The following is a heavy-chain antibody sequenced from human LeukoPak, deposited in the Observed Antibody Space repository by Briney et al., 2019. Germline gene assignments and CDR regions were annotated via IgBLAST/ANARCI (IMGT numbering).Heavy chain of an antibody. D-gene: IGHD3-9*01. CDR1: GGSISNSSYY. Sequence: SETLSLTCTVSGGSISNSSYYWGWIRQPPGKGLEWIGAIYYSGSTYFDPSLKSRVTMSVDTSKSHFSLKLTSVTAADTAVYYCARQYYDILTGYPYFFDSWGQGTPVTVSS. CDR3: ARQYYDILTGYPYFFDS. V-gene: IGHV4-39*01. CDR2: IYYSGST. J-gene: IGHJ4*02.